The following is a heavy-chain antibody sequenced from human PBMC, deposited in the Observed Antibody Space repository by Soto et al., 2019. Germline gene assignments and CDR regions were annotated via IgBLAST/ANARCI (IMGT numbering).Heavy chain of an antibody. V-gene: IGHV1-18*01. CDR1: GYTFTSYG. CDR2: ISAYNGNT. J-gene: IGHJ4*02. CDR3: ARDGGNDLRYFDWLFGTFDY. Sequence: ASVKVSCKASGYTFTSYGISWVRQAPGQGPEWMGWISAYNGNTNYAQKLQGRVTMTTDTSTSTAYMELRSLRSDDTAVYYCARDGGNDLRYFDWLFGTFDYWGQGTLVTVSS. D-gene: IGHD3-9*01.